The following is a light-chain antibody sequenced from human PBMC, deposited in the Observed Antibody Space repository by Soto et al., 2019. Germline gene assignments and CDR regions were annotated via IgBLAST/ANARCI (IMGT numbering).Light chain of an antibody. J-gene: IGKJ1*01. CDR2: KAS. CDR1: QASSSW. Sequence: DIQMTQSPSTLSGSVGDRGTITCRASQASSSWLAWYQQKPGKAPRLLIYKASTLKSGVPSRFSGSGSGTEFTLTISSLQPDDFATYYCQHYNSYSETFGQGTKVDIK. CDR3: QHYNSYSET. V-gene: IGKV1-5*03.